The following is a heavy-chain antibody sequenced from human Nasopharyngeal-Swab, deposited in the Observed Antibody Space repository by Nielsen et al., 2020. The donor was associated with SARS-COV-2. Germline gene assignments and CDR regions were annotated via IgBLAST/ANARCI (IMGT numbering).Heavy chain of an antibody. Sequence: GGSLRLSCAASGFTFSSYWMHWVRQAPGKGLVWVSRINSDGSSTSYADSVNDRFTISRDNSKNTLYLQMNSLRVEDTAVYYCAKAPYLRGLDVWGQGTTVTVSS. D-gene: IGHD2-21*01. CDR1: GFTFSSYW. J-gene: IGHJ6*02. V-gene: IGHV3-74*01. CDR3: AKAPYLRGLDV. CDR2: INSDGSST.